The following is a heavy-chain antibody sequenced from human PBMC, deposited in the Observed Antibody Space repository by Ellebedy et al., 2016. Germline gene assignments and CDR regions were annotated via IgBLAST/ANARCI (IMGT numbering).Heavy chain of an antibody. CDR2: ISGSGGST. CDR3: AKVRPDIVVVVAAYYFDY. CDR1: GFTFSSYA. V-gene: IGHV3-23*01. D-gene: IGHD2-15*01. Sequence: GESLKISXAASGFTFSSYAMSWVRQAPGKGLEWVSAISGSGGSTYYADSVKGRFTISRDNSKNTLYLQMNSLRAEDTAVYYCAKVRPDIVVVVAAYYFDYWGQGTLVTVSS. J-gene: IGHJ4*02.